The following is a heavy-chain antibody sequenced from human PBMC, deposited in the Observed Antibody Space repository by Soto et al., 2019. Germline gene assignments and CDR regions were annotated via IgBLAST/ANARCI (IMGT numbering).Heavy chain of an antibody. D-gene: IGHD3-3*01. J-gene: IGHJ6*02. CDR1: GFTFSSYD. CDR2: IGTAGDT. Sequence: GGSLRLSCAASGFTFSSYDMHWVRQATGKGLEWVSAIGTAGDTYYPGSVKGRFTISRENAKNSLYLQMNSLRAEDTAVYYCARDRTTTLTRFWSGYWNGMDVCGQGTTVTVSS. V-gene: IGHV3-13*01. CDR3: ARDRTTTLTRFWSGYWNGMDV.